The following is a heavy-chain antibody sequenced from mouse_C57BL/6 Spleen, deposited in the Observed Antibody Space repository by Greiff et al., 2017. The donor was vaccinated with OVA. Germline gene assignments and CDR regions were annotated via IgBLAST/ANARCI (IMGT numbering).Heavy chain of an antibody. V-gene: IGHV1-18*01. J-gene: IGHJ1*03. D-gene: IGHD1-1*01. Sequence: VHVKQSGPELVKPGASVKIPCKASGYTFTDYNMDWVKQSHGKSLEWIGDINPNNGGTIYNQKFKGKATLTVDKSSSTAYMELRSLTSEDTAVYYGASRNYGPYWYFDVWGTGTTVTVSS. CDR2: INPNNGGT. CDR1: GYTFTDYN. CDR3: ASRNYGPYWYFDV.